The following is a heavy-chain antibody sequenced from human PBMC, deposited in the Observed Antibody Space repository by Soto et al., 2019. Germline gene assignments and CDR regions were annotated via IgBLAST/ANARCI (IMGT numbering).Heavy chain of an antibody. CDR2: INPNSVGT. D-gene: IGHD3-10*01. J-gene: IGHJ3*02. Sequence: ASVQGSCKASGYTFTGHYMHWVRQAPGQGLEWMGWINPNSVGTNYAEKFQGRVTMTRDTSISTAYMELSRLRSDDTAVYYCAREPMVRAAHGFDIWGQGTMVTVSS. V-gene: IGHV1-2*02. CDR1: GYTFTGHY. CDR3: AREPMVRAAHGFDI.